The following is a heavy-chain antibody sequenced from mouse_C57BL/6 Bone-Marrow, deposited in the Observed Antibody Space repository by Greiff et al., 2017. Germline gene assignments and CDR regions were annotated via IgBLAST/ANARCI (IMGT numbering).Heavy chain of an antibody. CDR3: ARGLRYSRYALDY. J-gene: IGHJ4*01. CDR2: IYPGGGYT. Sequence: QVQLQQSGAELVRPGTSVKMSCKASGYTFTNYWIGWVKQRPGHGLEWIGDIYPGGGYTNYNEKFKGKATLTAAKSSSTVYMQFSRLTSEDSAIYYCARGLRYSRYALDYWGQGTSVTVAS. CDR1: GYTFTNYW. D-gene: IGHD1-1*01. V-gene: IGHV1-63*01.